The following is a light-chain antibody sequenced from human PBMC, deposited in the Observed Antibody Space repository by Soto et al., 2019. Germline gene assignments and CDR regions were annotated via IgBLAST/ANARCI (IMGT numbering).Light chain of an antibody. CDR2: GAS. Sequence: EIVMTQSPATLSVSPGERATLSCRASQSVSNNLAWYQQKPCQAPRLLIYGASTRATGIPARFSGSGSGTEFTLTISSLQSEDFAVYYCQEYNYWHPITFGGGTKLDIK. J-gene: IGKJ4*01. CDR1: QSVSNN. V-gene: IGKV3-15*01. CDR3: QEYNYWHPIT.